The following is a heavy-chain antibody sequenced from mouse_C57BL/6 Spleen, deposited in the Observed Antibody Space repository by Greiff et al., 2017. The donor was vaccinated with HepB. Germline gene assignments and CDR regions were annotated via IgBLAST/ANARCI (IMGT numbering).Heavy chain of an antibody. CDR2: IYPGDGDT. V-gene: IGHV1-80*01. Sequence: VQLQQSGAELVKPGASVKISCKASGYAFSSYWMNWVKQRPGKGLEWIGQIYPGDGDTNYKGKFKGKATLTADKSSSTAYMQLSSLTSEDSAVYFCARDGPIYYDYDMDYWGQGTSVTVSS. D-gene: IGHD2-4*01. CDR3: ARDGPIYYDYDMDY. J-gene: IGHJ4*01. CDR1: GYAFSSYW.